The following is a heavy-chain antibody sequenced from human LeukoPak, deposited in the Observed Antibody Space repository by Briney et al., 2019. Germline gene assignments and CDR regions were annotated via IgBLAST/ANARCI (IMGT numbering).Heavy chain of an antibody. Sequence: QAGGSLRLSCAASGFTVTSNYMNWVRQAPGKGLEWVSRINSGGTVTNYADSVKGRLTISRDNAKNTLYLQMNSLRAEDTAVYYCARGGYHAYYLDYCGQGSLVTVSS. CDR2: INSGGTVT. V-gene: IGHV3-74*01. D-gene: IGHD5-18*01. CDR3: ARGGYHAYYLDY. CDR1: GFTVTSNY. J-gene: IGHJ4*02.